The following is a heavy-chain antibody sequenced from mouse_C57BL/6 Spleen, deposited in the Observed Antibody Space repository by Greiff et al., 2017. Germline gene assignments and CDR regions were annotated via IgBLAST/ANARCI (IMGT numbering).Heavy chain of an antibody. J-gene: IGHJ4*01. CDR3: ARRQLRAGDY. V-gene: IGHV1-80*01. CDR2: IYPGDGDT. Sequence: VQLQQSGAELVKPGASVKISCKASGYAFSSYWMNWVKQRPGKGLEWIGQIYPGDGDTNYNGKFKGKATLTADKSTSTAYMQLSSLTSEDAAFYCCARRQLRAGDYWGQGTSVTVSS. D-gene: IGHD1-1*01. CDR1: GYAFSSYW.